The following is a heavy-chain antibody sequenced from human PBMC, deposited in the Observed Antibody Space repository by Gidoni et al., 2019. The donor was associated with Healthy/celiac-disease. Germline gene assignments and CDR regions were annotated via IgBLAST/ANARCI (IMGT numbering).Heavy chain of an antibody. CDR1: GGSIRSSSYY. V-gene: IGHV4-39*01. D-gene: IGHD3-22*01. J-gene: IGHJ4*02. CDR2: IYYRGST. CDR3: ARLGGGWLFPIDY. Sequence: QLQLHESGPGLVKPSETLSLTCTVSGGSIRSSSYYWGWIRQPPGKGLAWIGGIYYRGSTSYNPSLKSRVTISVDTSKNQFSLKLSSVTAADTAVYYCARLGGGWLFPIDYWGQGTLVTVSS.